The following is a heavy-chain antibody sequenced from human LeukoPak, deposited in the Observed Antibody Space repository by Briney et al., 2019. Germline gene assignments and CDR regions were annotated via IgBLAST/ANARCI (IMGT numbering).Heavy chain of an antibody. V-gene: IGHV1-18*01. CDR3: ARYCTGDCYDFDY. Sequence: ASVKVSCKACGYTFTSYAVGWLRQAPGQGLEWMGWISAYNGNTHYAQKVQGRVTMTTDTSASTAYMELRSLRSDDTAVYYCARYCTGDCYDFDYWGQGTLVTVSS. CDR1: GYTFTSYA. J-gene: IGHJ4*02. CDR2: ISAYNGNT. D-gene: IGHD2-21*02.